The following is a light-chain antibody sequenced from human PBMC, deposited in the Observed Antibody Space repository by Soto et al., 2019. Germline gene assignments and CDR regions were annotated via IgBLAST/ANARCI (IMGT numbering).Light chain of an antibody. Sequence: DIQMTQSPSSVSASVGDRFTITGRASQGISSWLAWYQHKPGKAPKLLIYAASSLPSGVPSKLSGSGSGTDFTLINSSVQPQDFATYYCHQANSFPQTFGQGTKLEIE. CDR2: AAS. V-gene: IGKV1-12*01. CDR3: HQANSFPQT. J-gene: IGKJ2*01. CDR1: QGISSW.